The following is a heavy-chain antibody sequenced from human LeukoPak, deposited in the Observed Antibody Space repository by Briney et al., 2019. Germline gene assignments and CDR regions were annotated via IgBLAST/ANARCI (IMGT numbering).Heavy chain of an antibody. V-gene: IGHV4-59*12. CDR2: IYYSGST. J-gene: IGHJ4*02. CDR3: ERGAIDSSGYNFYFDY. Sequence: SETLSLTCTVSGGTISSYNWSWIRQPPGKGLEWIGYIYYSGSTNYNPSLKSRVTISVDTSKNQFSLQLRSVTAADTAVYYCERGAIDSSGYNFYFDYWGQGTLVTVSS. CDR1: GGTISSYN. D-gene: IGHD3-22*01.